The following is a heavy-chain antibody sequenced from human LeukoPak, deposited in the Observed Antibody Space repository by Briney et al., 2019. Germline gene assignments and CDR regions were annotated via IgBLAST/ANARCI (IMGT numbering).Heavy chain of an antibody. Sequence: ASVKVSCKASGYTFTSYGISWVRQAPGQGLEWMGWISAYNGNTNYAQKLQGRVTMTTDTSTSTAYMELRSLRSDDTAVYYCARVCSRGYSDYDHFDYWGQGTLVTVSS. V-gene: IGHV1-18*01. J-gene: IGHJ4*02. CDR2: ISAYNGNT. CDR1: GYTFTSYG. CDR3: ARVCSRGYSDYDHFDY. D-gene: IGHD5-12*01.